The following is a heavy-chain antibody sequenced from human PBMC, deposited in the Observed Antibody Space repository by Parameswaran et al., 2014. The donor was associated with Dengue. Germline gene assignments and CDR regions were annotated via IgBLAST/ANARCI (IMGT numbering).Heavy chain of an antibody. J-gene: IGHJ3*02. CDR3: ARDDLGWYYYDSSGSAFDI. V-gene: IGHV4-59*01. CDR2: SITVGAP. D-gene: IGHD3-22*01. Sequence: VRQAPGRDWSGLGISITVGAPTTTPPSKSRVTISVDTSKNQFSLKLSSVTAADTAVYYCARDDLGWYYYDSSGSAFDIWGQGTMVTVSS.